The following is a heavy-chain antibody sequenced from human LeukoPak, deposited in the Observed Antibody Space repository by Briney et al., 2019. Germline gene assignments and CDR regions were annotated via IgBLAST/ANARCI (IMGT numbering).Heavy chain of an antibody. J-gene: IGHJ6*02. V-gene: IGHV1-2*02. D-gene: IGHD1-26*01. CDR1: GYTFTGYY. CDR2: INPNSGGT. CDR3: ARWEFRYYYGMDV. Sequence: ASVKVSCKASGYTFTGYYMHWVRQAPGQGLEWMGWINPNSGGTNYAQKIQGRVTMTRDTSISTAYMELSRLRSDDTAVYYCARWEFRYYYGMDVWGQGTTVTVSS.